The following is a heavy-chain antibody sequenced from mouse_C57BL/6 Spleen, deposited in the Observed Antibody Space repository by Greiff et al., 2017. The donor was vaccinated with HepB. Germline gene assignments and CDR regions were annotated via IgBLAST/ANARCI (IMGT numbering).Heavy chain of an antibody. D-gene: IGHD1-1*01. CDR3: ARGSNRPMDY. J-gene: IGHJ4*01. V-gene: IGHV1-50*01. CDR2: IDPSDSYT. Sequence: QVQLKQPGAELVKPGASVKLSCKASGYTFTSYWMQWVKQRPGQGLEWIGEIDPSDSYTNYNQKFKGKATLTVDTSSSTAYMQLSSLTSEGSAVYYCARGSNRPMDYWGQGTPVTVSS. CDR1: GYTFTSYW.